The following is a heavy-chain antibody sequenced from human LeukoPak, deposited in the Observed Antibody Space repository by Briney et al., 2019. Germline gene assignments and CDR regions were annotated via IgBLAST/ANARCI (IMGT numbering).Heavy chain of an antibody. CDR2: ISGSGSST. Sequence: GGSLRLSCAASGFTFSSYAMSWVRQAPGKGLEWVSAISGSGSSTYYADSVKGRFTISRDNSKNTLYLQMNSLRAEDTAVYYCAKDWQWLPVNWFDPWGQGTLVTVSS. J-gene: IGHJ5*02. CDR1: GFTFSSYA. D-gene: IGHD6-19*01. CDR3: AKDWQWLPVNWFDP. V-gene: IGHV3-23*01.